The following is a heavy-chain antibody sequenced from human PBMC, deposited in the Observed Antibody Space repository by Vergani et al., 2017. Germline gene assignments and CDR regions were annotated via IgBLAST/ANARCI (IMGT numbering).Heavy chain of an antibody. D-gene: IGHD3-16*01. Sequence: QVQLQESGPGLLKPSQTLSLTCTVSGGAVSSGSYYWSWIRQTAGKKLKKLEWIGRIYMTGATTYNPSFKNRVTISMDKSKNQFSLILNSVTAADTAVYCCARDHWGGTVVGSGDPFDIWGHGTMVTVSS. CDR2: IYMTGAT. J-gene: IGHJ3*02. CDR3: ARDHWGGTVVGSGDPFDI. CDR1: GGAVSSGSYY. V-gene: IGHV4-61*02.